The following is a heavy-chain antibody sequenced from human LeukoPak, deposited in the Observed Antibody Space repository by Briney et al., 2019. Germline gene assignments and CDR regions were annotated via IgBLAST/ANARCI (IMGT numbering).Heavy chain of an antibody. CDR3: ARQKITTSEY. CDR2: IYYSGST. J-gene: IGHJ4*02. V-gene: IGHV4-39*01. Sequence: PSETQSLTCTVPGGSISSSSHYWGWIRQPPGKGLEWIGSIYYSGSTYYNPSLKSRVTISVDTSKNQFSLKLSSVTAADTAVYYCARQKITTSEYWGQGTLVTVSS. D-gene: IGHD3-22*01. CDR1: GGSISSSSHY.